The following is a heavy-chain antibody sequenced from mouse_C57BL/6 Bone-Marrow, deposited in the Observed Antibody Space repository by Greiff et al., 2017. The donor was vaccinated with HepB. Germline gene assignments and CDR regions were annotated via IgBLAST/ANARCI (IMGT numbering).Heavy chain of an antibody. CDR3: ASCGPAWFAY. CDR1: GYAFSSSW. V-gene: IGHV1-82*01. J-gene: IGHJ3*01. CDR2: IYPGDGDT. Sequence: VKLQQSGPELVKPGASVKISCKASGYAFSSSWMNWVKQRPGKGLEWIGRIYPGDGDTNYNGKFKGKATLTADKSSSTAYMQLSSLTSEDSAVYFCASCGPAWFAYWGQGTLVTVSA.